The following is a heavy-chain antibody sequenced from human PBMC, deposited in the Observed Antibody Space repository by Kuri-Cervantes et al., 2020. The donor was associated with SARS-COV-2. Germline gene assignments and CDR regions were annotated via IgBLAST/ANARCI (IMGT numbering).Heavy chain of an antibody. Sequence: KVTCKGAGDSFTSYWIGWVRQMPGKGLEWMGIIYPGDSDTRYSPSFQGQVTISADKSISTAYLQWSSLKASDTATYYCARNWGGVEMATIFFDYWGQGTLVTVSS. V-gene: IGHV5-51*01. CDR3: ARNWGGVEMATIFFDY. CDR2: IYPGDSDT. J-gene: IGHJ4*02. D-gene: IGHD5-24*01. CDR1: GDSFTSYW.